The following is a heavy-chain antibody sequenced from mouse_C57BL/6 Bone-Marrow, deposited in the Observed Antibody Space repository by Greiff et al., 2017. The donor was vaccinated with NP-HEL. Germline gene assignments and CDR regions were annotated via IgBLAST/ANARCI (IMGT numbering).Heavy chain of an antibody. CDR1: GFNIKDDY. D-gene: IGHD1-1*01. CDR2: IDPENGDT. J-gene: IGHJ1*03. CDR3: TTTIITTASHWYFDV. V-gene: IGHV14-4*01. Sequence: EVQLVESGAELVRPGASVKLSCTASGFNIKDDYMHWVKQRPEQGLEWIGWIDPENGDTEYASKFQGKATITADTSSNTAYLQLSSLTSEDTAVYYCTTTIITTASHWYFDVWGTGTTVTVSS.